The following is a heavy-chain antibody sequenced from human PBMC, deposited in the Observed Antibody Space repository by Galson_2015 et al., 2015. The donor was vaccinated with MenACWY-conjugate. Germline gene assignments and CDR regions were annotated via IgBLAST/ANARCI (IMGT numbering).Heavy chain of an antibody. J-gene: IGHJ6*03. CDR1: GFTFSSYW. CDR2: VNSDGRGT. D-gene: IGHD3-16*01. CDR3: ARSYVPGSDRKNYYMDV. Sequence: SLRLSCEASGFTFSSYWMHWVRQAPGKGLVWVSRVNSDGRGTGYADSVKGRFTISSDNAKNMLLLQMNSLKVEDTAVYYCARSYVPGSDRKNYYMDVWGRGTTVTVSS. V-gene: IGHV3-74*01.